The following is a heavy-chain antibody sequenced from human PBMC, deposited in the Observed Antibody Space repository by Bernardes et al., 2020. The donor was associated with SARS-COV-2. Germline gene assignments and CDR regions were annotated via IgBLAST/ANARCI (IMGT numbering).Heavy chain of an antibody. D-gene: IGHD6-13*01. CDR1: GYTLTALS. J-gene: IGHJ5*02. CDR2: FAPEDGET. CDR3: ATTTPIAAAGTVWFDP. Sequence: ASVKVSCKVSGYTLTALSMHWVRQAPGQGLEWIGGFAPEDGETIYAQKFQGRVTMTEDTSTDTAYMELSSLRSEDTAVYYCATTTPIAAAGTVWFDPWGQGTLVTVSS. V-gene: IGHV1-24*01.